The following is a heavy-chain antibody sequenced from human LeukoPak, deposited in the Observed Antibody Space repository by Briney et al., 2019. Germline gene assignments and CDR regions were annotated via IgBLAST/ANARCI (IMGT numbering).Heavy chain of an antibody. Sequence: GGYLRLSCAASGFTFSSYSMNWVRQAPGKGLEWVSSISSSSSYIYYADSVKGRFTISRDNAKNSLYLQMNSLRAEDTAVYYCASQGPSGQQLKAAEDYWGQGTLVTVSS. CDR2: ISSSSSYI. V-gene: IGHV3-21*01. J-gene: IGHJ4*02. CDR1: GFTFSSYS. CDR3: ASQGPSGQQLKAAEDY. D-gene: IGHD6-13*01.